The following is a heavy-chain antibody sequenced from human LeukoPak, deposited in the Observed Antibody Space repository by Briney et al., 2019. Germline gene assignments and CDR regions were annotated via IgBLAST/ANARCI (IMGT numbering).Heavy chain of an antibody. CDR1: GFTFSSYS. CDR2: ISSSSSYI. J-gene: IGHJ6*02. D-gene: IGHD1-1*01. Sequence: PVGSLRLSCAASGFTFSSYSMNWVRQAPGKGLEWVSSISSSSSYIYYADSVKGRFTISRDNAKNSLYLQMNSLRAEDTAVYYCATVERYYGMDVWGQGTTVTVSS. V-gene: IGHV3-21*01. CDR3: ATVERYYGMDV.